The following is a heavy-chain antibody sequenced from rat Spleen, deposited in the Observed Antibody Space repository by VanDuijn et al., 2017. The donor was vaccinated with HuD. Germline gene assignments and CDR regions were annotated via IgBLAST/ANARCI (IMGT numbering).Heavy chain of an antibody. D-gene: IGHD1-7*01. CDR3: AGGYYGYPGY. CDR2: IRSGGGT. J-gene: IGHJ2*01. CDR1: GFSLPSNG. V-gene: IGHV2-1*01. Sequence: QVQLKESGPGLVQPSQTLSLTCTVSGFSLPSNGVTWVRQPPGQGLEWIGTIRSGGGTDYNSALKSRLIISRDTSKSQVFLKMNSLQTEDTAMYFCAGGYYGYPGYWGQGVMVTVSS.